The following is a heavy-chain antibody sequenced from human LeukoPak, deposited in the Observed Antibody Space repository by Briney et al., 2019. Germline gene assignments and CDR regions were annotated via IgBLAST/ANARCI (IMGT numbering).Heavy chain of an antibody. CDR1: GFTFSGSA. V-gene: IGHV3-73*01. Sequence: PGGSLRLSCAASGFTFSGSAMHWVRQASGKGLEWVGRIRSKPNNYATAYAASMKGRFAISRDDSKHTAYLQMNSLKAEDTAVYYCIILRGGAAAGDDAFDIWGQGTMVTVSS. J-gene: IGHJ3*02. CDR3: IILRGGAAAGDDAFDI. CDR2: IRSKPNNYAT. D-gene: IGHD6-13*01.